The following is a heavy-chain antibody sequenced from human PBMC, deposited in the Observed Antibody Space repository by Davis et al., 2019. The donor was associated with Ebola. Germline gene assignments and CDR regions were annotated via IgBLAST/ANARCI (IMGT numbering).Heavy chain of an antibody. Sequence: ASVKVSCKASGYTFTGYYMHWVRQAPGQGLEWMGRFNPNSGGTNYAQKFQGRVTMTRDTSISTAYMELSRLRSDDTAVYYCARGGTDYDFWSGYYAVYWGQGTLVTVSS. CDR1: GYTFTGYY. CDR2: FNPNSGGT. CDR3: ARGGTDYDFWSGYYAVY. V-gene: IGHV1-2*06. J-gene: IGHJ4*02. D-gene: IGHD3-3*01.